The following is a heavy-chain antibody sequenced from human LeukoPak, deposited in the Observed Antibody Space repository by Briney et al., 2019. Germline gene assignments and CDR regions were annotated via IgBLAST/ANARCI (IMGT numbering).Heavy chain of an antibody. CDR2: MSNSGSS. CDR1: GGSISSYY. V-gene: IGHV4-4*07. D-gene: IGHD1-7*01. Sequence: SETLSLTCTVSGGSISSYYWSWIRQPAGKGLEWIGRMSNSGSSNYNPSLKSRVTMSVDTSKNQVSLRLSAVTAADTAVYYCARDQYKYDGNYRYYQHMDVRGKGTTVTISS. CDR3: ARDQYKYDGNYRYYQHMDV. J-gene: IGHJ6*03.